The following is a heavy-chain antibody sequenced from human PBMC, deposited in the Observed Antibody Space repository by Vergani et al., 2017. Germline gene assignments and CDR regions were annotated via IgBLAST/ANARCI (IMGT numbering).Heavy chain of an antibody. Sequence: QVQLQESGPGLVKPSETLSLTCTVSGGSISSYYWSWIRQPPGKGLEWIGYIYYSGSTNYNPSLKSRVTISVDTSKNQFSLKLSSVTAADTAVYYCAGVEQQRSKGWFDPWGQGTLVTVSS. CDR2: IYYSGST. J-gene: IGHJ5*02. D-gene: IGHD6-13*01. V-gene: IGHV4-59*01. CDR3: AGVEQQRSKGWFDP. CDR1: GGSISSYY.